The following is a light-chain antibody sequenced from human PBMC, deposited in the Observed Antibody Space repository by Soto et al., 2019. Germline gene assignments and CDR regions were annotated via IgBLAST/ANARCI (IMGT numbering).Light chain of an antibody. CDR3: QQYENYWT. CDR2: DAS. J-gene: IGKJ1*01. CDR1: QSISSW. V-gene: IGKV1-5*01. Sequence: DIQMTQSPSTLSKTAGDRVTITCRASQSISSWLAWYQPQPGKAPKLLIYDASNLDSGVPSRFSGSGSGTEFSLTISNLQPDDCATYYCQQYENYWTFGQGTKVDMK.